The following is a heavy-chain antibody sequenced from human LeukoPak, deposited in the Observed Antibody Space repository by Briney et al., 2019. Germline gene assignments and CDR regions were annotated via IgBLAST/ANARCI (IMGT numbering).Heavy chain of an antibody. V-gene: IGHV4-59*01. CDR1: GGSISNYF. Sequence: ETLSLTCTVSGGSISNYFWSWIRQPPGKGLEWIGFITYSGSTDHNPSLKSRVTISVDASKNQFSLKLTSVTAADTAVYYCVRHTTSGWYQVVYWGQGTLVTVSS. CDR3: VRHTTSGWYQVVY. CDR2: ITYSGST. J-gene: IGHJ4*02. D-gene: IGHD6-19*01.